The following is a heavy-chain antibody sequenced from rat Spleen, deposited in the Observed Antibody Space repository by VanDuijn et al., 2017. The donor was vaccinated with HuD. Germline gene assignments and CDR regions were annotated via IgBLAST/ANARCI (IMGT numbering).Heavy chain of an antibody. D-gene: IGHD1-5*01. V-gene: IGHV2S63*01. J-gene: IGHJ3*01. CDR1: GFSLTDYS. Sequence: EVQLKESGPDLVQPSQTLSLTCTVSGFSLTDYSVHWVRQPPGKGLEWMGGMWSSGNSYYNSDLKSRLSISRDTYKSKVFLEMSRLQKEDTAIYFCSRDEYRNNWGFAYWGQGTLVTVSS. CDR2: MWSSGNS. CDR3: SRDEYRNNWGFAY.